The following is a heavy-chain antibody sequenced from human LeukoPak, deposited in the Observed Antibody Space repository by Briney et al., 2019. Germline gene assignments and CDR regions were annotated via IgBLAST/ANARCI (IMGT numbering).Heavy chain of an antibody. CDR3: ARAPDYDFWSGYYLYYGMDV. J-gene: IGHJ6*02. D-gene: IGHD3-3*01. Sequence: SETLSLTCAVYGGSFSGYYWSWIRQPPGKGLEWIGEINHSGSTNYNPSLKSRVTISVDTSKNQFSLKLSSVTAADTAVYYCARAPDYDFWSGYYLYYGMDVWGQGTTVTVSS. CDR1: GGSFSGYY. V-gene: IGHV4-34*01. CDR2: INHSGST.